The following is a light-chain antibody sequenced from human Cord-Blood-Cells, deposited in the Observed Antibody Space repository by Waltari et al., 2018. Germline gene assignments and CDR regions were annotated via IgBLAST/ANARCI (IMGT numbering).Light chain of an antibody. Sequence: VVFPPSPATLSLSPGERSTLSCTASQSVSSYLAWYQQKPGKAPRLLIYDASNRATGIPARFSGRGSGTDFTLTISILEPEDFAVYYCQQRSNWLTFGGGTKVEIK. CDR2: DAS. V-gene: IGKV3-11*01. CDR3: QQRSNWLT. J-gene: IGKJ4*01. CDR1: QSVSSY.